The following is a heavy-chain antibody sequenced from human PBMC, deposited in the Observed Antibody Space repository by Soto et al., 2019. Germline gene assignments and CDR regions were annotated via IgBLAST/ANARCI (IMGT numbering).Heavy chain of an antibody. CDR2: TYYRSKWYN. CDR1: GDSVSSNSAA. D-gene: IGHD4-17*01. Sequence: PSQTLSLTCAISGDSVSSNSAAWNWIRQSPSRGLEWLGRTYYRSKWYNDYAVSVKSRITINPDTSKNQFSLQLNSVTPEDTAVYYCASSGSTTVVRARAFDICSQGTIVTVSS. CDR3: ASSGSTTVVRARAFDI. V-gene: IGHV6-1*01. J-gene: IGHJ3*02.